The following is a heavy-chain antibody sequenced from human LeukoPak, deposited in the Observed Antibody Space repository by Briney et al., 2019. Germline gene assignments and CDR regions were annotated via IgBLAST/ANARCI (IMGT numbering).Heavy chain of an antibody. CDR1: GGTFSSYA. Sequence: GSSVKVSCKASGGTFSSYAISWVRQAPGQGLEWMGGIIPIFGTANYAQKFQGRVTITADESTSTAYMELSSLRSEDTAVYYCARGSLMAVAGSDAFDIWGQGTMVTVSS. V-gene: IGHV1-69*01. CDR2: IIPIFGTA. J-gene: IGHJ3*02. CDR3: ARGSLMAVAGSDAFDI. D-gene: IGHD6-19*01.